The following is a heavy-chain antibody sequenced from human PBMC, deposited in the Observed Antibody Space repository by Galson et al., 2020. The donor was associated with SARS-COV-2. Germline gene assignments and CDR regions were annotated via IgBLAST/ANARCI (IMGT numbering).Heavy chain of an antibody. D-gene: IGHD3-9*01. J-gene: IGHJ4*02. V-gene: IGHV2-70*01. CDR1: GFSLSTSGMC. Sequence: SGPTLEKPTQTLTLTCTLSGFSLSTSGMCVSWLRQHPGKALEWHALTDCDDDKYYSTSLKTSLTISKDTSKNQVVLTMTNMDPVDTATYYCARTYYDILTGYYLPFDYWGQGTLVTVSS. CDR3: ARTYYDILTGYYLPFDY. CDR2: TDCDDDK.